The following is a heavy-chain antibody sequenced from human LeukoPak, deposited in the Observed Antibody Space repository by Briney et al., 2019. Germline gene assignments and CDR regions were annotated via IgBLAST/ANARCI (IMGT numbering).Heavy chain of an antibody. V-gene: IGHV5-51*01. D-gene: IGHD5-12*01. CDR3: ARRQYSGYDFDF. CDR2: IYPRDSDT. CDR1: GYIFTNCW. J-gene: IGHJ4*02. Sequence: GESLEISCKASGYIFTNCWIGWVRQMPGKGLEWMGIIYPRDSDTRYSPSFQGQVTVSADKSISTAYLQWNTLEASDTAMYYCARRQYSGYDFDFWGQGTLVTVSS.